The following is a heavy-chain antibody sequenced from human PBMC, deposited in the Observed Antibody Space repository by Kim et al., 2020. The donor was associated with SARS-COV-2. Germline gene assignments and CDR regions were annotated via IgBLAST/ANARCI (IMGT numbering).Heavy chain of an antibody. D-gene: IGHD2-15*01. CDR3: ARGGGIFDY. Sequence: SETLSLTCTVSGGSINSYYWSWIRQPPGKGLEWIGYIYYSGTTNYNPSLKSRVTISVDTSKNQFSLNLSSVTAADTAVYYCARGGGIFDYWGQGTLVAVSS. CDR2: IYYSGTT. J-gene: IGHJ4*02. V-gene: IGHV4-59*13. CDR1: GGSINSYY.